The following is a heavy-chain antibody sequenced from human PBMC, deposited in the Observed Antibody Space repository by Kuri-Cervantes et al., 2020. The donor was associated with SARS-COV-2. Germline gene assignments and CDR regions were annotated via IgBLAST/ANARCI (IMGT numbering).Heavy chain of an antibody. CDR3: ARAAFGGVIDL. J-gene: IGHJ4*02. D-gene: IGHD3-16*02. CDR1: GGSFSGYY. CDR2: INHSGST. Sequence: GSLRLSCAVYGGSFSGYYWSWIRQPPGKGLEWIGEINHSGSTNYNPSLKSRVTISVDTSKNQFSLKLSSVTAADTAVYYCARAAFGGVIDLGGQGTLVTVS. V-gene: IGHV4-34*01.